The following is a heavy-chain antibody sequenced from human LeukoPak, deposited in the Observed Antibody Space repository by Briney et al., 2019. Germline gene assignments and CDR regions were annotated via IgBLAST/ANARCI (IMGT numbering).Heavy chain of an antibody. J-gene: IGHJ2*01. D-gene: IGHD3-22*01. Sequence: SETLSLTCTVSGGSISSYYWSWIRQPPGKGLEWIGYIYYSGSTNYNPSLKSRVTISVDTSKNQFSLKLSSVTAADTAVYYCARSAKPDSSGYYSLYWYFDLWGRGTLVTVSS. CDR3: ARSAKPDSSGYYSLYWYFDL. CDR1: GGSISSYY. CDR2: IYYSGST. V-gene: IGHV4-59*01.